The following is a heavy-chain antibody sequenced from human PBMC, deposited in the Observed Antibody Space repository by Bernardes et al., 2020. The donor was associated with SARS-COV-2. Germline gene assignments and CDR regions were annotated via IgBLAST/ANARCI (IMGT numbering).Heavy chain of an antibody. CDR1: GFTFRNYG. CDR3: ARVRRGRDWYADN. V-gene: IGHV3-33*01. D-gene: IGHD6-19*01. J-gene: IGHJ4*02. Sequence: GGSLILSCAASGFTFRNYGMHWVRQAPGKGLEWVAVIWHDGSQTYYGDSGKGRFTISRDNSKNTLYLQMNSLRAEDTAVYYCARVRRGRDWYADNWGQGTLVTVSS. CDR2: IWHDGSQT.